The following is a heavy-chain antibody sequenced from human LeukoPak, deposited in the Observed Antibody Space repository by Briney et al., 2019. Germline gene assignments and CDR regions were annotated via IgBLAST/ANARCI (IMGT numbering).Heavy chain of an antibody. CDR2: IYHSGST. J-gene: IGHJ4*02. Sequence: SQTLSLTCTVSGGSISSGGYSWSWIRQPPGKGLGWIGYIYHSGSTYYNPSLKSRVTISVDRSKNQFSLKLSSVTAADTAVYYCARGGCSSTSCSIFDYWGQGTLVTVSS. CDR3: ARGGCSSTSCSIFDY. CDR1: GGSISSGGYS. D-gene: IGHD2-2*01. V-gene: IGHV4-30-2*01.